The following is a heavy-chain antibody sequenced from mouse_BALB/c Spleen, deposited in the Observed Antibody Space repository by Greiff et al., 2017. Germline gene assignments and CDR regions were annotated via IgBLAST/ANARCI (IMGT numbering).Heavy chain of an antibody. Sequence: VHLVESGPGLVAPSQSLSITCTVSGFSLTGYGVNWVRQPPGKGLEWLGMIWGDGSTDYNSALKSRLSISKDNSKSQVFLKMNSLQTDDTARYYCARGVYYYGSRVGWYFDVWGAGTTVTVSS. J-gene: IGHJ1*01. CDR3: ARGVYYYGSRVGWYFDV. CDR2: IWGDGST. V-gene: IGHV2-6-7*01. CDR1: GFSLTGYG. D-gene: IGHD1-1*01.